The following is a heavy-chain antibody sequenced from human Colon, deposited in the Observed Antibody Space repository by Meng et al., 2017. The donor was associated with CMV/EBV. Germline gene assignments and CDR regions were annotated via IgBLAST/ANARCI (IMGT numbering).Heavy chain of an antibody. CDR1: KFTFSNYY. J-gene: IGHJ4*02. D-gene: IGHD3-16*01. V-gene: IGHV3-74*01. CDR3: TCFTGGMGSPQ. CDR2: VNPDGSNT. Sequence: LSCAASKFTFSNYYIHWVRQAPGKGLVWVSRVNPDGSNTNYADSVKGRFTISRDNAKNTVYLQMNSLRAEDTAVYYCTCFTGGMGSPQWGQGTPVTVSS.